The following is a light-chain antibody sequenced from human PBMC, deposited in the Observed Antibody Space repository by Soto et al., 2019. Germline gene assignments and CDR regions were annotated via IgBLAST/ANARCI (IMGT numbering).Light chain of an antibody. V-gene: IGKV3-20*01. CDR2: GAS. CDR3: QQYGSSPLT. CDR1: QSVSSSY. Sequence: ESVLTQSPCTVCLSPGERAPLSCRASQSVSSSYLAWYQQKPGQAPRLLIYGASSRATGIPDRFSGSGSGTDFTLTISRLEPEDFAVYYCQQYGSSPLTFGGGTKVDI. J-gene: IGKJ4*01.